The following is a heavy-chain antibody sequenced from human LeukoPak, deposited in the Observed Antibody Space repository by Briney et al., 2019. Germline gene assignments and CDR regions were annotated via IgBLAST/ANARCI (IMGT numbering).Heavy chain of an antibody. CDR3: ASSAAAEVIVY. D-gene: IGHD6-13*01. V-gene: IGHV3-48*03. CDR1: GFTFSSYE. Sequence: GGSLRLSCAASGFTFSSYEMNWVRQAPGKGLEGVSYISSSGSTIYYADSVKGRFTIFRDNAKNSLYLQMNMLRAEDMAVYYCASSAAAEVIVYWGQGTLVTVSS. J-gene: IGHJ4*02. CDR2: ISSSGSTI.